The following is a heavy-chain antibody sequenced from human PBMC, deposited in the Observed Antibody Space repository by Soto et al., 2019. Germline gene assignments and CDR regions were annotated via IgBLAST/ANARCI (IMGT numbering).Heavy chain of an antibody. V-gene: IGHV3-21*04. CDR1: GFTFSSYS. J-gene: IGHJ4*02. CDR3: QRRGGYSGFDFDD. D-gene: IGHD5-12*01. Sequence: PGGSLRLSCAASGFTFSSYSMNWVRQAPGKGLEWVSSISSSSSYIYYADSVKGRFTISRDNFKNTLYLQMNSLTSDDTALYFCQRRGGYSGFDFDDWGPGTLVTVSS. CDR2: ISSSSSYI.